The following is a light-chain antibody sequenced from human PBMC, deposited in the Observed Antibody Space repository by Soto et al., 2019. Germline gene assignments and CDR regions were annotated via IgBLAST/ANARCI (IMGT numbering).Light chain of an antibody. CDR3: QQSYSTPYT. CDR1: QGIGSY. V-gene: IGKV1-39*01. CDR2: AAS. Sequence: IQLTQSPASLSASVGDRVTITCRASQGIGSYVAWYQQKPGEAPKLLIYAASSLQSGVPSRCSGSGAGTDFTLTISSLQPEDFATYYYQQSYSTPYTFGQGTRLEIK. J-gene: IGKJ5*01.